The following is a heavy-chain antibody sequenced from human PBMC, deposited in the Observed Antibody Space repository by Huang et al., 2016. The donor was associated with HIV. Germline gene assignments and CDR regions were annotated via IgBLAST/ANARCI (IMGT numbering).Heavy chain of an antibody. CDR3: ARQWTILEWLLGLDV. J-gene: IGHJ6*02. Sequence: QMQLQQRGAGLLKPSETLSLTCGVSGGSFTGNYLTWIRQAPGKGLEWSGEVNDSGATNYNPSLNGRVTRSRDKSKRELSLNLRSVTAADTAVYYCARQWTILEWLLGLDVWGQGTTVIVSS. D-gene: IGHD3-3*01. CDR2: VNDSGAT. CDR1: GGSFTGNY. V-gene: IGHV4-34*02.